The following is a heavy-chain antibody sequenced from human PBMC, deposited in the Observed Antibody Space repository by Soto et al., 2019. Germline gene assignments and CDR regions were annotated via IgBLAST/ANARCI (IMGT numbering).Heavy chain of an antibody. CDR2: INISNGNT. J-gene: IGHJ4*02. V-gene: IGHV1-3*04. Sequence: ASVKVSCKASGYTFKSYPIYWVRQAPRQRLECMGWINISNGNTEYSQNFQGRVTMTRDTSASTAYMELSSLRSEDTALYYCARYTDLTLVTTLDYWGQGSPVTVSS. CDR1: GYTFKSYP. CDR3: ARYTDLTLVTTLDY. D-gene: IGHD4-17*01.